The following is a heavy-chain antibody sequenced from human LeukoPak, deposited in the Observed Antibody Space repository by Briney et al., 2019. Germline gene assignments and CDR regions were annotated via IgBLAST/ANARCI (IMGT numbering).Heavy chain of an antibody. CDR1: GFAFSSYW. CDR2: INSDGSST. CDR3: AKEITMVRGVIIFDY. J-gene: IGHJ4*02. D-gene: IGHD3-10*01. V-gene: IGHV3-74*01. Sequence: GGSLRLSCAASGFAFSSYWMHWVRQAPGKGLVWVSRINSDGSSTSYADSVKGRFTISRDNSKNTLYLQMNSLRAEDTAVYYCAKEITMVRGVIIFDYWGQGTLVTVSS.